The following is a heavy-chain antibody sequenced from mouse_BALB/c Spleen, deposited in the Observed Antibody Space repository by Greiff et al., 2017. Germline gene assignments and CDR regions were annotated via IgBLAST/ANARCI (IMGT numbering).Heavy chain of an antibody. D-gene: IGHD2-1*01. CDR1: GFSLTSYG. J-gene: IGHJ4*01. CDR3: ARDTDLPLYAMDY. Sequence: VQRVESGPGLVAPSQSLSITCTVSGFSLTSYGVHWVRQPPGKGLEWLGVIWAGGSTNYNSALMSRLSISKDNSKSQVFLKMNSLQTDDTAMYYCARDTDLPLYAMDYWGQGTSVTVSS. CDR2: IWAGGST. V-gene: IGHV2-9*02.